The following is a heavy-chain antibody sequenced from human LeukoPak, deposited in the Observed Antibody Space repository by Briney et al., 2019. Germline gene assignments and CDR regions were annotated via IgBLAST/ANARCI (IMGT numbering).Heavy chain of an antibody. D-gene: IGHD3-10*01. CDR3: ARDGDGLPLCGKDV. CDR2: INPNSGGT. J-gene: IGHJ6*02. V-gene: IGHV1-2*02. Sequence: ASVKVSCTASGYTFTGYYMHWVRQAPGQGLEWMGWINPNSGGTNHAQKFQGRVTMTRYTYTSKVYMELRSMRSEDKAMYYCARDGDGLPLCGKDVWGQGTTVTVSS. CDR1: GYTFTGYY.